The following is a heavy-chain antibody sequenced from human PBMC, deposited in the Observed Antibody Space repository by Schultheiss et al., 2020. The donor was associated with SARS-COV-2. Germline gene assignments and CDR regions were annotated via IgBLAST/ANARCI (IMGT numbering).Heavy chain of an antibody. J-gene: IGHJ4*02. V-gene: IGHV4-39*01. CDR2: IYYSGST. CDR3: ARLGYSGYDQSHS. Sequence: SQTLSLTCTVSGGSISSSSYYWGWIRQPPGTGLEWIGSIYYSGSTYYNPSLKSRVTISVDTSKNQFSLKLSSVTAADTAVYYCARLGYSGYDQSHSWGQGTLVTVSS. D-gene: IGHD5-12*01. CDR1: GGSISSSSYY.